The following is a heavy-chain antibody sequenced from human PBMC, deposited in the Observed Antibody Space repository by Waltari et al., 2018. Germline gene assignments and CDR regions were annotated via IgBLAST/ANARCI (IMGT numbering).Heavy chain of an antibody. J-gene: IGHJ4*02. Sequence: EMQLVESGGGLVQPGGSLRLSCAVSGFTFSNYMMNWVRQAPGKGLEWVSYISNSGDTILYADSVKGRCTNSRDNAKNSLSLQMDSLRAEDTAVYYCARERGDWTLDYGGQGTLVTVSS. CDR1: GFTFSNYM. CDR2: ISNSGDTI. CDR3: ARERGDWTLDY. V-gene: IGHV3-48*04. D-gene: IGHD1-1*01.